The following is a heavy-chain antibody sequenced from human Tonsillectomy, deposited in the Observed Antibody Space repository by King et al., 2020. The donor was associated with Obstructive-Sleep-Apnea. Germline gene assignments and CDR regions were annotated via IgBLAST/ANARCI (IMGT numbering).Heavy chain of an antibody. V-gene: IGHV4-59*08. CDR1: GGSISSYY. Sequence: QVQLQESGPGLVKPSETLSLTCTVSGGSISSYYWSWIRQPPGKGLEWIGYIYYSGSTNYNPSLKSRVTISVDTSKNQFSLKLSSVTAADTAVYYCARPRRATSGAFDIWGQGTMVTVSS. CDR3: ARPRRATSGAFDI. J-gene: IGHJ3*02. D-gene: IGHD5-12*01. CDR2: IYYSGST.